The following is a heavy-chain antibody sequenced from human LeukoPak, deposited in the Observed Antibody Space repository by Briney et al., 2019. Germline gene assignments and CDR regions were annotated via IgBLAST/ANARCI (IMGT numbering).Heavy chain of an antibody. J-gene: IGHJ5*02. CDR3: AREISTVTTLKIRPGWFDP. V-gene: IGHV1-69*06. CDR2: IIPIFGTA. D-gene: IGHD4-17*01. CDR1: GYTFTSYG. Sequence: ASVKVSCKASGYTFTSYGISWVRQAPGQGLEWMGGIIPIFGTANYAQKFQGRVTITADKSTSTAYMELSSLRSEDTAVYYCAREISTVTTLKIRPGWFDPWGQGTLVTVSS.